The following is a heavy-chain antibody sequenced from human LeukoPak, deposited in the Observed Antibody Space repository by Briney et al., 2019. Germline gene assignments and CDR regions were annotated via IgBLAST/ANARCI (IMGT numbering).Heavy chain of an antibody. D-gene: IGHD6-19*01. Sequence: ASVKVSCKASGYTFTSYYMHWVRQAPGQGLEWMGIINPSGGSTSYAQKFQGRVTMTRDTSTSSVYMELSSLRSEDTAVYYCARDSSGWYGGFHIWGQGTMVTVSS. V-gene: IGHV1-46*01. CDR1: GYTFTSYY. J-gene: IGHJ3*02. CDR2: INPSGGST. CDR3: ARDSSGWYGGFHI.